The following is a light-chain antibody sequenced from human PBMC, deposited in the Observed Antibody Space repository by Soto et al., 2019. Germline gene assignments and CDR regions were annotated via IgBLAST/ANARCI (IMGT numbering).Light chain of an antibody. V-gene: IGKV1-9*01. Sequence: DIQLTQSPSFLSASVGDRVTITCRASQGISSYLAWYQQKPGKAPKLLIYAASTLQSGVPSRFSGSGSGTEFTLTISSLQPEDFATYYCQYYGSSPWTFGQGTKVEIK. CDR1: QGISSY. CDR3: QYYGSSPWT. CDR2: AAS. J-gene: IGKJ1*01.